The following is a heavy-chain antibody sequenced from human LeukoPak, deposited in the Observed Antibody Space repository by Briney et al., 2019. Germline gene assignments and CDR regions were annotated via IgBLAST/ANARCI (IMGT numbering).Heavy chain of an antibody. V-gene: IGHV4-59*01. CDR2: IYYSGST. Sequence: SETLSLTCTVSGGSISSCYWSWIRQPPGKGLEWIGYIYYSGSTNYNPSLKSRVTISVDTSKNQFSLKLSSVTAADTAVYYCARDRGSYYTHFDYWGQGTLVTVSS. CDR1: GGSISSCY. D-gene: IGHD1-26*01. J-gene: IGHJ4*02. CDR3: ARDRGSYYTHFDY.